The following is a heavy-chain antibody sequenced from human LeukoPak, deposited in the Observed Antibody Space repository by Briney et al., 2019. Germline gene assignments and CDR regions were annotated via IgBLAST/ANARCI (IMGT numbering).Heavy chain of an antibody. Sequence: GGSLRLSCAASGFTVSSYWMNWARQAPGKGLEWVASINHNGNVKYYVDSVKGRFTISRDNAKNSLYLQMSNLRAEDTAVYFCARGGGLDVWGQGATVTVSS. J-gene: IGHJ6*02. CDR1: GFTVSSYW. D-gene: IGHD3-16*01. CDR2: INHNGNVK. CDR3: ARGGGLDV. V-gene: IGHV3-7*03.